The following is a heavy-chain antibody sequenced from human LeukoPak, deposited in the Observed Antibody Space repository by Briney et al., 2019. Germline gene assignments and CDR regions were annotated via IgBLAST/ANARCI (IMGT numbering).Heavy chain of an antibody. CDR2: IYYSGST. CDR1: GGSISSYY. V-gene: IGHV4-59*01. D-gene: IGHD2-2*01. Sequence: PSETLSLTCTVSGGSISSYYWSWIRQPPGQGLEWIGYIYYSGSTNYNPSLKSRVTISVDTSKNQFSLKLSSVTAADTAVYYCARVESRSSTSHQSYHYYGMDVWGQGTTVTVSS. J-gene: IGHJ6*02. CDR3: ARVESRSSTSHQSYHYYGMDV.